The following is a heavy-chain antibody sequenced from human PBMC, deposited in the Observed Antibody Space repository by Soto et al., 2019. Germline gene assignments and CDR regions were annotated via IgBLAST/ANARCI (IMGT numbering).Heavy chain of an antibody. CDR1: GFTFSSYD. V-gene: IGHV3-13*01. CDR2: IGTAGDT. Sequence: GGSLRLSCAASGFTFSSYDMHWVRQATGKGLEWVSAIGTAGDTYYPGSVKGRFTISRENAKNSLYLQMNSLRAGDTAVYYCARFVPYGDYFDYWGQGTLVTVSS. D-gene: IGHD4-17*01. CDR3: ARFVPYGDYFDY. J-gene: IGHJ4*02.